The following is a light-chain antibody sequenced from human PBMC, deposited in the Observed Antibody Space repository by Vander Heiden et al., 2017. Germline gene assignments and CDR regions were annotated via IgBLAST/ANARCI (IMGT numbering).Light chain of an antibody. CDR3: SSYVGNDRLI. Sequence: ALSYPPYESGSRGQSVTISCTGTSDDVGGYRFVSWYRQYPGKAPKLIIYEVTKRPSGVPDRLSGSKSGNTASLTVSGLQAEDEAHYYCSSYVGNDRLIFGGGTKVTVL. J-gene: IGLJ2*01. CDR1: SDDVGGYRF. CDR2: EVT. V-gene: IGLV2-8*01.